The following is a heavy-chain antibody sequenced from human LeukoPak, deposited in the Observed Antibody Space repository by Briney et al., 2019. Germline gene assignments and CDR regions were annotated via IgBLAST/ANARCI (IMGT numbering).Heavy chain of an antibody. J-gene: IGHJ4*02. Sequence: GSLRLSCAASGFTFSNYAMSWVRQPPGKGLEWIGSIYYSGSTYYNPSLKSRVTISVDTSKNQFSLKLSSVTAADTAVYYCARDSGTYSVYYFDSWGQGTLVTVSS. CDR3: ARDSGTYSVYYFDS. D-gene: IGHD1-26*01. V-gene: IGHV4-38-2*02. CDR1: GFTFSNYA. CDR2: IYYSGST.